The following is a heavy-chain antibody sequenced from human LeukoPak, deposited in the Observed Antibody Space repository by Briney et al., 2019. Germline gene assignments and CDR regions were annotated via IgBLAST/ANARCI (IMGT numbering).Heavy chain of an antibody. CDR2: IWYYGSNK. D-gene: IGHD6-13*01. Sequence: GRSLRLSCAASGFTFSSYGMHWARQAPGKGLEWVAVIWYYGSNKDYADSVKGRFTISRDNSKNTLYLQMDSLRAEDTAVYYCAREYRAAAGKRDYYYGMDVWGQGTTVTVSS. V-gene: IGHV3-33*01. J-gene: IGHJ6*02. CDR3: AREYRAAAGKRDYYYGMDV. CDR1: GFTFSSYG.